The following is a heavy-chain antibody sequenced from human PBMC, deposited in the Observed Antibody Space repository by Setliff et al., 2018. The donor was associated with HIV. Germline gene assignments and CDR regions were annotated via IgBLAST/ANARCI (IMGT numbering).Heavy chain of an antibody. D-gene: IGHD3-10*01. Sequence: SVKVSCKASGGTSSTHAINWVRQAPGQGLEWMGQIISILDITTYAQSLQGRVTITADESTSTFYMELSNLRSADTAVYYCAGPRGDEAFDIWGQGTKVTVSS. CDR1: GGTSSTHA. CDR3: AGPRGDEAFDI. V-gene: IGHV1-69*10. CDR2: IISILDIT. J-gene: IGHJ3*02.